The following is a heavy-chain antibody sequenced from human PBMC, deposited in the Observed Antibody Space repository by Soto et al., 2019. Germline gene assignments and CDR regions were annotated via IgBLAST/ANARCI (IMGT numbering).Heavy chain of an antibody. CDR1: GYTFTGYY. V-gene: IGHV1-2*02. Sequence: ASVKVSCKASGYTFTGYYVHWVRQAPGQGLEWMGWINPNSGDTYLAQRFQGRVTMNRDTSIGTAYMELRGLTSDDTAEYYCAKGGAIVAAGTRVYLYNAMDVWGQGTAVTVSS. CDR2: INPNSGDT. CDR3: AKGGAIVAAGTRVYLYNAMDV. D-gene: IGHD1-26*01. J-gene: IGHJ6*02.